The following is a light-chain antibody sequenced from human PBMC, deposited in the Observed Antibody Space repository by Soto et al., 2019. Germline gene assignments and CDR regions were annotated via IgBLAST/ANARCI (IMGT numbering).Light chain of an antibody. V-gene: IGLV2-14*01. CDR3: SSLTSANTVI. Sequence: QPVLTQPASVSGSPGQSITISCTGTSSDVGAFNFVSWYRQRPGKAPKLILYDVSNRPSGVSNRFSGSKSGNTASLTISGLQAEDEADYSCSSLTSANTVIFGGGTKLTVL. J-gene: IGLJ2*01. CDR1: SSDVGAFNF. CDR2: DVS.